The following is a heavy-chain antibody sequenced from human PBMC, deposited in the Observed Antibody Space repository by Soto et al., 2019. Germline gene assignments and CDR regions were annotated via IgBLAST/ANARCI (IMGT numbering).Heavy chain of an antibody. CDR2: ISSSSSYI. Sequence: EVQLVESGGGLVKPGGSLRLSCAASGFTFSSYSMNWVRQAPGKGLEWVSSISSSSSYIYYADSVKGRFTISRDNAITSRNRQKNSLRAEDTVGYYGAGGGTQDIDCSGGSSNGGGQGPLVTVAS. CDR1: GFTFSSYS. J-gene: IGHJ4*02. V-gene: IGHV3-21*01. CDR3: AGGGTQDIDCSGGSSNG. D-gene: IGHD2-15*01.